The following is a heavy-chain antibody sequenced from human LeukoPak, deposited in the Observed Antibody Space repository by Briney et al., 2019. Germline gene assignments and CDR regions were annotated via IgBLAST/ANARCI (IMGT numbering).Heavy chain of an antibody. V-gene: IGHV4-34*01. Sequence: PSETLSLTCAVYGGSFSDFYCSCFRQPPGKGLEWIGEINHSGSTDYNPSLKSRVTISVDTSKNQFSLRLNSVTAADTAVYFCAYSSGFQQRWGQGTLVTVSS. J-gene: IGHJ1*01. CDR2: INHSGST. CDR1: GGSFSDFY. D-gene: IGHD3-22*01. CDR3: AYSSGFQQR.